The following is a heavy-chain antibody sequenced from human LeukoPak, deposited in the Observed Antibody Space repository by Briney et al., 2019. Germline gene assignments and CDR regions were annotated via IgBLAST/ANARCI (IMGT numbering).Heavy chain of an antibody. Sequence: PSQTLSLTCAVSGGSISSGGYSWSWIRQPPGNGLEWIGYIYHSGSTYYNPSLKSRVTISVDRSKNQFSLKLSSVTAADTAVYYCVCASKLSSSGWYFDYWGQGTLVTVSS. D-gene: IGHD6-19*01. J-gene: IGHJ4*02. CDR1: GGSISSGGYS. CDR2: IYHSGST. V-gene: IGHV4-30-2*01. CDR3: VCASKLSSSGWYFDY.